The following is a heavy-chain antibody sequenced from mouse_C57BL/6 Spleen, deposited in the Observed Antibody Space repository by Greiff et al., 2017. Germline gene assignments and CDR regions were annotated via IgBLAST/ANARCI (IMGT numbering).Heavy chain of an antibody. Sequence: EVKLVESGGGLVKPGGSLKLSCAASGFTFSDYGMHWVRQAPEKGLEWVAYISSGSSTIYYADTVKGRFTISRYNAKNTLFLQMTSLRSEDTAMYYCARSPTPAWFAYWGQGTLVTVSA. CDR1: GFTFSDYG. V-gene: IGHV5-17*01. CDR3: ARSPTPAWFAY. CDR2: ISSGSSTI. J-gene: IGHJ3*01. D-gene: IGHD2-10*01.